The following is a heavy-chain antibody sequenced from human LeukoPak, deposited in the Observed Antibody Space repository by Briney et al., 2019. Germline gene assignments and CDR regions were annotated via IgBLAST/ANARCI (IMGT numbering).Heavy chain of an antibody. CDR3: AKVHKVGATVDYFDY. CDR2: ISGNGGST. V-gene: IGHV3-23*01. J-gene: IGHJ4*02. Sequence: GGSLRLSCAASGFIFSNYAMSWVRQAPGKGLEWVSGISGNGGSTSYADSVKGRFTISRDNSKNTLYLQMNSLRAEDTAVYYCAKVHKVGATVDYFDYWGQGTLVTVSS. CDR1: GFIFSNYA. D-gene: IGHD1-26*01.